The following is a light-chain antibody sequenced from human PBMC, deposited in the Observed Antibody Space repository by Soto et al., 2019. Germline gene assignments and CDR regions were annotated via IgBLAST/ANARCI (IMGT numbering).Light chain of an antibody. Sequence: AIRMTQSPSSLSASTGDRVTITCRASQGISSYLAWYQQKPGKAPKLLIYAASTLQSGVPSRFSGSGSGTDFTLTISCLQSEDFATYYCQQANSFPFTFGPGTTLDIK. CDR3: QQANSFPFT. CDR2: AAS. J-gene: IGKJ3*01. CDR1: QGISSY. V-gene: IGKV1-8*01.